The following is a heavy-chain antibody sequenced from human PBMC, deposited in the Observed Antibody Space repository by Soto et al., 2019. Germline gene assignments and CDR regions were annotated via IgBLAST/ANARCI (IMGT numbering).Heavy chain of an antibody. J-gene: IGHJ4*02. CDR2: VYYTGST. CDR3: TSRVRSTGLLEY. D-gene: IGHD4-4*01. V-gene: IGHV4-39*01. Sequence: SEALSLTCTVSGGSISSAAYYWSWIRQHPGKSLEWIGCVYYTGSTYYNPSLKSRVFISIDTSKNQFSLSLNSVTAADTAVYYCTSRVRSTGLLEYWGQGALVPGSS. CDR1: GGSISSAAYY.